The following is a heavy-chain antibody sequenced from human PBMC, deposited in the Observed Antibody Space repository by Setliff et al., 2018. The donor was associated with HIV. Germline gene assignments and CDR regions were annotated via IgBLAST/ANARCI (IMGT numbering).Heavy chain of an antibody. Sequence: PSETLSLTCAVYGGSFSGYYWSWIRQPPGKGLEWIGEINHSGSTNYNPSLKSRVTISVDTSKNQFSLRLNSVTATDTAVYYCARESPSSSWFYFDFWGQGTLVTVSS. CDR3: ARESPSSSWFYFDF. D-gene: IGHD6-13*01. J-gene: IGHJ4*02. V-gene: IGHV4-34*01. CDR2: INHSGST. CDR1: GGSFSGYY.